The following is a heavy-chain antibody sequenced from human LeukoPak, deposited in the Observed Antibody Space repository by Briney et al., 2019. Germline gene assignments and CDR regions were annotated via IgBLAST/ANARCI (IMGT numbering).Heavy chain of an antibody. CDR1: GGSFSGYY. V-gene: IGHV4-34*01. D-gene: IGHD3-16*02. Sequence: SETLSLTCAVYGGSFSGYYWSWIRQPPGKGLEWIGEINHSGSTNYNPSLKSRVTISVDTSKNQFSLKLSSVTAADTAVYYCARSAYYDYVWGSYRPRDWFDPWGQGTLVTVSS. CDR2: INHSGST. CDR3: ARSAYYDYVWGSYRPRDWFDP. J-gene: IGHJ5*02.